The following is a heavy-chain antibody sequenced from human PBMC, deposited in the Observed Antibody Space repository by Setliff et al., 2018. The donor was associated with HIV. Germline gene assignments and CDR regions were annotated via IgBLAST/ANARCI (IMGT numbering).Heavy chain of an antibody. Sequence: ASVKVSCKASGYTFTGYYMHWVRQAPGQGLEWMGWINPNSGGTNYAQKFQGRVTMTRDTSTSTVYMELSSLRSDDTAVYYCARDNDYGDYRVPFDYWGQGTLVTVSS. CDR2: INPNSGGT. J-gene: IGHJ4*02. D-gene: IGHD4-17*01. CDR1: GYTFTGYY. CDR3: ARDNDYGDYRVPFDY. V-gene: IGHV1-2*02.